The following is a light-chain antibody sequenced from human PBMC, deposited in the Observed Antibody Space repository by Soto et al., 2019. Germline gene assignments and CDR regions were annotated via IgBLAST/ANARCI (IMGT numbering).Light chain of an antibody. CDR2: GAS. J-gene: IGKJ4*01. CDR3: QQYQSLT. Sequence: EIVLTQSPATLSLSPGERATLSCRASQSVSRYLAWYQHKPGQAPRLLIHGASSRVTGIPDRFSGSGSGTDFTLTITRLEPEDFAVYYCQQYQSLTFGGGTKVDIK. CDR1: QSVSRY. V-gene: IGKV3-20*01.